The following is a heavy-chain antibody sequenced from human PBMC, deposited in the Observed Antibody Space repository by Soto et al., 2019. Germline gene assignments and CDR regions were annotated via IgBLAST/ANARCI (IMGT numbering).Heavy chain of an antibody. V-gene: IGHV1-3*01. CDR3: ARCSGWYDADY. J-gene: IGHJ4*02. CDR1: GYTFTSYG. D-gene: IGHD6-19*01. Sequence: QVKLVQSGAEVKKPGASVKVSCKASGYTFTSYGIHWVRQAPGQRLEWMGWINAGNGNTKYSQKFQGRVTITRDTSASTAYMELSSLSSEDTAVYYCARCSGWYDADYWGEGTRVTVSS. CDR2: INAGNGNT.